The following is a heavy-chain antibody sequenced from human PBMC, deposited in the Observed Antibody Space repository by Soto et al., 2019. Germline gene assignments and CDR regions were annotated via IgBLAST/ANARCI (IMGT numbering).Heavy chain of an antibody. V-gene: IGHV1-69*13. D-gene: IGHD3-22*01. Sequence: ASVKFSCKASGGTFSSYAISWVRQAPGQGLEWMGGIIPMFGTANYAQKFQGRVTITADESTSTDYMELSSLRSEDTAVYYCASTGYYDSSGYYPVYWGQGTLVTVSS. CDR2: IIPMFGTA. J-gene: IGHJ4*02. CDR3: ASTGYYDSSGYYPVY. CDR1: GGTFSSYA.